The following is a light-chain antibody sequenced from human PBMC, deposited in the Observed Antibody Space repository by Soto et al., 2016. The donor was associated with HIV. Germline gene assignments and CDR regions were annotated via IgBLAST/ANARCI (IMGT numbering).Light chain of an antibody. V-gene: IGLV3-27*01. CDR3: YSAADKNWV. CDR1: ILAKKY. J-gene: IGLJ3*02. CDR2: KDN. Sequence: SYELTQPSSVSVSPGQTAKITCSGDILAKKYARWFQQKPGQAPLMVICKDNKRPSGIPERFSGSTSGTTVTLTISGAQVEDEAAYYCYSAADKNWVFGGGTKLTVL.